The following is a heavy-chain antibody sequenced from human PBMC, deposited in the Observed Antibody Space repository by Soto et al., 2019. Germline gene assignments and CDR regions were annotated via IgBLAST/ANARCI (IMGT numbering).Heavy chain of an antibody. CDR2: IVPIYRTA. Sequence: SVKVSCKGSGGTFHSYRINWVRQAPGQGLDWVGGIVPIYRTADYAQKFQGRVTITANESARTSYMELRSLKSQDTAVYYCVTHSGAKLSSIWGPGTLVTVSS. V-gene: IGHV1-69*13. J-gene: IGHJ4*02. CDR1: GGTFHSYR. CDR3: VTHSGAKLSSI. D-gene: IGHD6-13*01.